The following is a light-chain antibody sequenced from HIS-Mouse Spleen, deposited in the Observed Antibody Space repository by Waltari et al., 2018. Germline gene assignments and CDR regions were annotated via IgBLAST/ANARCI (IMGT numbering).Light chain of an antibody. J-gene: IGLJ3*02. V-gene: IGLV2-23*01. Sequence: QSALTQPASVSGSPGQSITISCTGTSSDGGSYHLVPWYQQHPGKAPKLMIYQGSKRPSGVSNRFSGSKSGNTASLTISGLQAEDEADYYCCSYAGSSTWVFGGGTKLTVL. CDR3: CSYAGSSTWV. CDR2: QGS. CDR1: SSDGGSYHL.